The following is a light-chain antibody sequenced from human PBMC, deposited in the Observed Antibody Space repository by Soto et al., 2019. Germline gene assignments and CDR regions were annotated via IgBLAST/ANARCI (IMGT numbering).Light chain of an antibody. CDR3: QQYGRSPYT. Sequence: EIVLTQSPGTLSLSPGERATLSCRASQSVSSSYLAWYQQKPGQAPRLLIYGASSRATGIPDRFSGSGSGTDFTLTISRLEPEDFAVYYCQQYGRSPYTFGQRTKLEIK. CDR2: GAS. CDR1: QSVSSSY. V-gene: IGKV3-20*01. J-gene: IGKJ2*01.